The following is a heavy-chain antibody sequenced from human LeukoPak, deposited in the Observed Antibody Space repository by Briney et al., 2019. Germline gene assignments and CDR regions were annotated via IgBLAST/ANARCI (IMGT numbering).Heavy chain of an antibody. CDR2: ISYDGSNK. Sequence: GRSLRLSCAASGFTFSSYAMHWVRQAPGKGLEWVAVISYDGSNKYYADSVKGRFTISRDNSKNTLYLQMNSLRAEDTAVYYCARGGIAVAGTRVYLDYWGQGTLVTVSS. D-gene: IGHD6-19*01. CDR3: ARGGIAVAGTRVYLDY. CDR1: GFTFSSYA. V-gene: IGHV3-30-3*01. J-gene: IGHJ4*02.